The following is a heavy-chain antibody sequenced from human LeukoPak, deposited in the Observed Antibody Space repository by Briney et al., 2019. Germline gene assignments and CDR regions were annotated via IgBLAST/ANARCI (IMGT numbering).Heavy chain of an antibody. D-gene: IGHD2-15*01. Sequence: SETLSLTCTVSGGSISSSSYYWGWIRQPPGKGLEWIGSIYYSGSTYYNPSLKSRVTISVDTSKNQFSLKLSSVTAADTAVYYCARMIPHCSGGSCYSPWFDPWGQGTLVTVSS. CDR3: ARMIPHCSGGSCYSPWFDP. J-gene: IGHJ5*02. CDR2: IYYSGST. V-gene: IGHV4-39*01. CDR1: GGSISSSSYY.